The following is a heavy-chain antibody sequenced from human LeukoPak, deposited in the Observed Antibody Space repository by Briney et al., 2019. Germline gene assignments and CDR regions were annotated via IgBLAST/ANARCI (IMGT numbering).Heavy chain of an antibody. V-gene: IGHV4-34*01. Sequence: SETLSLTCAVYGGSFSGYYWSWIRQPPGKGLEWIGEINHSGSTNYNPSLKSRVTISVDTSKNQFSLKLSSVTAADTAVYHCARVVGATAFDYWGQGTLVTVSS. D-gene: IGHD1-26*01. J-gene: IGHJ4*02. CDR3: ARVVGATAFDY. CDR2: INHSGST. CDR1: GGSFSGYY.